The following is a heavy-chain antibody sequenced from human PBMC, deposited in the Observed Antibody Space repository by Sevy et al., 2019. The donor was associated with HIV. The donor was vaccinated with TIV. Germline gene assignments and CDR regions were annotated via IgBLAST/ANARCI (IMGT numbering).Heavy chain of an antibody. J-gene: IGHJ5*02. D-gene: IGHD3-22*01. Sequence: SETLSLTCTVSGGSISSYYWSWIRQPPGKGLEWIGYIYYSGSTNYNPSLESRVTISVDTSKNQFSLKLSSVTAADTAVYYCARADYDSSGYYFAFDPWGQGTLVTVSS. V-gene: IGHV4-59*01. CDR2: IYYSGST. CDR3: ARADYDSSGYYFAFDP. CDR1: GGSISSYY.